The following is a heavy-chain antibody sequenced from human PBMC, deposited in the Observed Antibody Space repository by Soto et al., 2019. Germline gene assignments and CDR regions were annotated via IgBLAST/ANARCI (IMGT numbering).Heavy chain of an antibody. D-gene: IGHD6-13*01. CDR1: GFTFSSYA. CDR2: ISYDGSNK. J-gene: IGHJ4*02. CDR3: ASLSAAVDY. Sequence: PGGSLRLSCAASGFTFSSYAMHWVRQAPGKGLEWVAVISYDGSNKYYADSVKGRFTISRGNSKNTLYLQMNSLRAEDTAVYYCASLSAAVDYWGQGTLVTVSS. V-gene: IGHV3-30-3*01.